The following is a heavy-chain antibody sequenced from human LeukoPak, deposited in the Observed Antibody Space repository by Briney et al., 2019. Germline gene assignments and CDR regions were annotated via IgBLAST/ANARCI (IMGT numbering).Heavy chain of an antibody. D-gene: IGHD3-3*01. CDR3: ASTTIFGVVTDYYFDY. J-gene: IGHJ4*02. CDR2: IYISGST. V-gene: IGHV4-4*09. CDR1: GGSISSYY. Sequence: SETLSLTCTVSGGSISSYYWSWIRQPPGKGLEWIGHIYISGSTNYNPSLKSRVTISVDTSKNQFSLKLSSVTAADTAVYYCASTTIFGVVTDYYFDYWGQGTLVTVSS.